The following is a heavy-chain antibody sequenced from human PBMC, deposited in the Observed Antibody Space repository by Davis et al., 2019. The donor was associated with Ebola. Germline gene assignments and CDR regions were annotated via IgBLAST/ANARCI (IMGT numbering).Heavy chain of an antibody. CDR2: ISPYNGDT. Sequence: AASVKVSCKASGYTFTSFHFNWVRQAPGEGLEWMGWISPYNGDTHYAQKFQGRVTLATDTSSSTAHIELGSLRSDDTAVYYCAGGIVGATIWFDPWGQGTLVTVSS. D-gene: IGHD1-26*01. CDR3: AGGIVGATIWFDP. V-gene: IGHV1-18*01. J-gene: IGHJ5*02. CDR1: GYTFTSFH.